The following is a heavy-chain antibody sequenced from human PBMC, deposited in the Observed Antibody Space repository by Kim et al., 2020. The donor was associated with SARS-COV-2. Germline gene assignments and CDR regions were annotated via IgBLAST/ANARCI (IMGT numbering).Heavy chain of an antibody. Sequence: ASVKVSCKASGYTFTSYAMHWVRQAPGQRLEWMGWINAGNSNTKYSQKFQGRVTITRDTSASTAYMELSSLRSEDTAVYYCARDRSYCSSTSCFVGHDYWGQGTLVTVSS. V-gene: IGHV1-3*01. J-gene: IGHJ4*02. CDR1: GYTFTSYA. D-gene: IGHD2-2*01. CDR2: INAGNSNT. CDR3: ARDRSYCSSTSCFVGHDY.